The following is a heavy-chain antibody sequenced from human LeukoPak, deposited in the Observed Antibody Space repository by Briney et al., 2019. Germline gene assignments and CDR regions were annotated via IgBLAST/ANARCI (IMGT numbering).Heavy chain of an antibody. CDR2: ISASGGST. D-gene: IGHD6-13*01. CDR3: AIPAGIADHDY. CDR1: GFTFSSYA. J-gene: IGHJ4*02. Sequence: XGSLRLSCAASGFTFSSYAMSWVRQAPGKGLECVSAISASGGSTSYAHSVKGRFTISRDNSKNPLYLQMNSLRAEDTAVYYCAIPAGIADHDYWGQGTLVTVSS. V-gene: IGHV3-23*01.